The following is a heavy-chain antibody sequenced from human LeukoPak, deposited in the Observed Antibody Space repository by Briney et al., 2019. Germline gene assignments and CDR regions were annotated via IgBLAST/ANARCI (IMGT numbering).Heavy chain of an antibody. CDR1: GFTFNTFG. J-gene: IGHJ6*02. V-gene: IGHV3-48*02. D-gene: IGHD2-2*01. CDR3: AREPDIVVVPAAMEDYYYGMDV. Sequence: GGSLRLSCAASGFTFNTFGMSWVRQAPGKGLEWVSYISSSSSTIYYADSVKGRFTISRDNAKNSLYLQMNSLRDEDTAVYYCAREPDIVVVPAAMEDYYYGMDVWGQGTTVTVSS. CDR2: ISSSSSTI.